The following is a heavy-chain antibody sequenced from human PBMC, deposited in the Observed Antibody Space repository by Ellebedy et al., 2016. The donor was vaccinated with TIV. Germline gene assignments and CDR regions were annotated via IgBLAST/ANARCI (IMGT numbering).Heavy chain of an antibody. D-gene: IGHD4-17*01. CDR1: GFTFGDYA. V-gene: IGHV3-49*03. CDR3: TTRSHFTVTAHWYFDL. Sequence: GESLKISCTASGFTFGDYAMSWFRQAPGKGLEWVGLIRSKAYGGTTEYVASVKGRFTISRDDSKSIAYLQMNSLKTDDTAVYYCTTRSHFTVTAHWYFDLWGRGTLVTVSS. J-gene: IGHJ2*01. CDR2: IRSKAYGGTT.